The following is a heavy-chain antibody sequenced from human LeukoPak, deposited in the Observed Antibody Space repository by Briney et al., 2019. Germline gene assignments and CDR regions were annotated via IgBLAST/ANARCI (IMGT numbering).Heavy chain of an antibody. Sequence: PSETLSLTCAVYGGSFSGYYWSWIRQPPGKGLERIGEINHSGSTNYNPSLKSRVTISVDTSKNQFSLKLSSVTAADTAVYYCARSHYYGSGSYYNPYYFDYWGQGTLVTVSS. J-gene: IGHJ4*02. CDR2: INHSGST. CDR3: ARSHYYGSGSYYNPYYFDY. D-gene: IGHD3-10*01. V-gene: IGHV4-34*01. CDR1: GGSFSGYY.